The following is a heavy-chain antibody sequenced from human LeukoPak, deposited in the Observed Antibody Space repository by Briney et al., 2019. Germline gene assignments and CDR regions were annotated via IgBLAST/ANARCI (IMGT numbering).Heavy chain of an antibody. CDR3: ARDRSYYYMDV. Sequence: PGGSLRLSCAASGFTFNTYSMNWVRQAPGKGLEWVSYISSSSNTIYYADSVKRRLTVSRDNAKSSLYLQMDSLRAEDTAVYYCARDRSYYYMDVWGKGTTVTVSS. V-gene: IGHV3-48*01. CDR2: ISSSSNTI. CDR1: GFTFNTYS. J-gene: IGHJ6*03.